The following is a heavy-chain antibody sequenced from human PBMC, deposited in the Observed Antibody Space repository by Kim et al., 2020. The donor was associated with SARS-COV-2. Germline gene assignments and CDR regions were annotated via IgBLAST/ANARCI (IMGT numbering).Heavy chain of an antibody. D-gene: IGHD3-3*01. V-gene: IGHV4-39*01. CDR3: ARHRRTIFGVVDGMDV. Sequence: SLKSRVTISVDTSKNQFSLKLSSVTAADTAVYYCARHRRTIFGVVDGMDVWGQGTTVTVSS. J-gene: IGHJ6*02.